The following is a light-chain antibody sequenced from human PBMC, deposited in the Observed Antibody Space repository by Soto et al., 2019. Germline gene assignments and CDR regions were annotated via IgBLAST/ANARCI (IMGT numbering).Light chain of an antibody. CDR2: GAS. CDR3: QQYKSYSTWT. CDR1: ESVATD. V-gene: IGKV3D-15*01. Sequence: EIAMTQSPATLSVSQGERATLSCRTSESVATDLAWYQQKPGQAHRLIIYGASNRATGIPDRFSGSVSGTDFTLTIRSLQPDDFATYYGQQYKSYSTWTVGQGTKVDIK. J-gene: IGKJ1*01.